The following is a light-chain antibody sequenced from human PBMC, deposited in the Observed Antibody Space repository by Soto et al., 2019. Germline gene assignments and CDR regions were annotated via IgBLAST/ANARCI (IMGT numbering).Light chain of an antibody. CDR1: SSDVGGYNY. J-gene: IGLJ1*01. V-gene: IGLV2-14*01. CDR2: DVS. Sequence: QSALTQPASLSGSPGQSITISCTGTSSDVGGYNYVSWYQQHPDKAPKLMIYDVSNRPSGVSNRFSGSKSGNTASLTISGLQAEDEADYYCSSYTSSITLGVFGTGTKVTVL. CDR3: SSYTSSITLGV.